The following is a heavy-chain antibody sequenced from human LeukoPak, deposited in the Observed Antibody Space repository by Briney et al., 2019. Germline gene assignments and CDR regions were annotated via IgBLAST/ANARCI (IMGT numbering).Heavy chain of an antibody. V-gene: IGHV3-9*01. CDR2: ISWNSGSI. CDR1: GFTFDDYA. Sequence: GRSLRLSCAASGFTFDDYAMHWVRQAPGKGLEWVSGISWNSGSIGYADSVKGRFTISRDNAKNSLYLQMNSLRAEDTALYYCAKTVGHCSGGSCYSSIFDYWGQGTLVTVSS. D-gene: IGHD2-15*01. CDR3: AKTVGHCSGGSCYSSIFDY. J-gene: IGHJ4*02.